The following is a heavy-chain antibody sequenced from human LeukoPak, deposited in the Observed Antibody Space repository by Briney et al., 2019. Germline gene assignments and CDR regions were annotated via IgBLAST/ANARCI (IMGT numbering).Heavy chain of an antibody. CDR1: GFTFSSYG. CDR3: AKVTPTTVFEAYYFDY. V-gene: IGHV3-30*02. D-gene: IGHD3-3*01. J-gene: IGHJ4*02. CDR2: IRYDGSNK. Sequence: SGGSLRLSCAASGFTFSSYGMPWVRQAPGKGLEWVAFIRYDGSNKYYADSVKGRFTISRDNSKNTLYLQMNSRRAEDTAVYYCAKVTPTTVFEAYYFDYWGQGTLVTVSS.